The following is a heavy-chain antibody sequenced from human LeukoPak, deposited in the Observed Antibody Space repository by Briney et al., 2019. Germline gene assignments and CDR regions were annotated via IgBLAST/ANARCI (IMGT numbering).Heavy chain of an antibody. D-gene: IGHD6-13*01. CDR3: AREIAGYFDY. V-gene: IGHV1-69*13. CDR2: IIPIFGTA. Sequence: GASVKVSCKASGYTFTSYYMHWVRQAPGQGLEWMGGIIPIFGTANYAQKFQGRVTITADESTSTAYMELSSLRSEDTAVYYCAREIAGYFDYWGQGTLVTVSS. CDR1: GYTFTSYY. J-gene: IGHJ4*02.